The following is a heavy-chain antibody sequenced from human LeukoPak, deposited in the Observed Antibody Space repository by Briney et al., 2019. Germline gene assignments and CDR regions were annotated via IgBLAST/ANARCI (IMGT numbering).Heavy chain of an antibody. V-gene: IGHV3-66*02. J-gene: IGHJ4*02. CDR1: GFTATSYH. CDR2: IYNIGTT. CDR3: PRIIAAAGDC. Sequence: SRTLACALAGFTATSYHMRCDSHPPREWLEWVSFIYNIGTTIYAKSARGRLPISRDNSRNMFSLHMNTLKPKTTPGYYFPRIIAAAGDCWGEGTLVTVSS. D-gene: IGHD6-13*01.